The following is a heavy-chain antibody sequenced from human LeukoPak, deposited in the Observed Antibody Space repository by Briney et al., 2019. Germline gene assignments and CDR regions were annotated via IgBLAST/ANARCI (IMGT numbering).Heavy chain of an antibody. CDR2: INHSGST. J-gene: IGHJ5*02. Sequence: SETLSLTCAVYGGSFSGYYWSWIRQPPGKGLEWIGEINHSGSTNYNPSLKSRVTISVDTSKNQFSLKLSSVTAADTAVYYCARGRRIDFWSGYYWFDPWGQGTLVTVSS. CDR3: ARGRRIDFWSGYYWFDP. D-gene: IGHD3-3*01. CDR1: GGSFSGYY. V-gene: IGHV4-34*01.